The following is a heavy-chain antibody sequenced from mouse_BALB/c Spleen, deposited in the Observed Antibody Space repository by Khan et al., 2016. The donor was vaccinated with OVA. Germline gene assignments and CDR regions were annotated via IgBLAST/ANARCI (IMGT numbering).Heavy chain of an antibody. CDR3: ARDHENNYEYIDH. V-gene: IGHV2-9*02. J-gene: IGHJ2*01. CDR1: GFSLTSYG. D-gene: IGHD1-3*01. CDR2: IWAGGST. Sequence: QVQLKQSGPGLVAPSQSLSITCTVSGFSLTSYGVYWVRQPPGKGLVWLGIIWAGGSTNYNSALMSRLSISKDNSKSQVFVKMNSLQTDDTTIYYCARDHENNYEYIDHWGQGTTLTVSA.